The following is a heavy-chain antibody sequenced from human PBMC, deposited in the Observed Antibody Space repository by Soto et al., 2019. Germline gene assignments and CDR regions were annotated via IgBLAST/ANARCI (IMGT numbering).Heavy chain of an antibody. V-gene: IGHV1-18*01. D-gene: IGHD6-13*01. CDR3: ARDGGRAAAGTNWFDP. CDR2: ISAYNGNT. Sequence: ASVKVSCRAAGYTFTSYGISWVRQAPGQGLEWMGWISAYNGNTNYAQKLQGRVTMTTDTSTSTAYMELRSLRSDDTAVYYCARDGGRAAAGTNWFDPWGQGTLVTVSS. J-gene: IGHJ5*02. CDR1: GYTFTSYG.